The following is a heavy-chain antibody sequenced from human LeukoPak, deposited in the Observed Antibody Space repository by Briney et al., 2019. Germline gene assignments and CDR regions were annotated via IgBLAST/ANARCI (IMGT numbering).Heavy chain of an antibody. CDR3: ARETYGSGSYYPYYGMDV. Sequence: GASVKVSCKASGGTFSSYAISWVRQAPGQGLEWMGGIIPIFGTANYAQKFQGRVTITADESTSTAYMELSSLRSEDTAVYYCARETYGSGSYYPYYGMDVWGQGTTVTVSS. V-gene: IGHV1-69*01. J-gene: IGHJ6*02. D-gene: IGHD3-10*01. CDR1: GGTFSSYA. CDR2: IIPIFGTA.